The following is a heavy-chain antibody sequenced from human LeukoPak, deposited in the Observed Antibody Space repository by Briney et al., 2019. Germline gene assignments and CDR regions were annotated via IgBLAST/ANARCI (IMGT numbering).Heavy chain of an antibody. CDR3: ARLPLRYFDWLLPRGPYYYYYGMDV. V-gene: IGHV1-8*01. CDR2: MNPNSGNT. D-gene: IGHD3-9*01. J-gene: IGHJ6*02. Sequence: ASVKVSCKASGYTFTSYDINWVRQATGQGLEWMGWMNPNSGNTGYAQKFQGRVTMTRNTSISTAYMELSSLRSEDTAVYYCARLPLRYFDWLLPRGPYYYYYGMDVWGQGTTVTVSS. CDR1: GYTFTSYD.